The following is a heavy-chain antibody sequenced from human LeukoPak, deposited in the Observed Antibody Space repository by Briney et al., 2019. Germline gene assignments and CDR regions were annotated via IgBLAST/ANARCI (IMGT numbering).Heavy chain of an antibody. CDR3: ARISSDPIQPAAFDP. J-gene: IGHJ5*02. V-gene: IGHV4-30-2*01. CDR1: GGSISSGGYS. D-gene: IGHD6-19*01. Sequence: PSQTLSLTCAVSGGSISSGGYSWSWIRQPPGKGLEWIGYIYHSGSTYYNPSLKSRVTISVDRSKNQFSLKLSSVTAADTAVYYCARISSDPIQPAAFDPWGQGTLVTVSS. CDR2: IYHSGST.